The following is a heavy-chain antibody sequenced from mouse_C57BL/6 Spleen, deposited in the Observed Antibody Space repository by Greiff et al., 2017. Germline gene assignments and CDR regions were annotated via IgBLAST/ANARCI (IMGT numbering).Heavy chain of an antibody. CDR2: IYPGSGST. J-gene: IGHJ4*01. CDR3: QRGSTMITTEDAMDY. CDR1: GYTFTSYW. Sequence: QVQLKQPGAELVKPGASVKMSCKASGYTFTSYWITWVKQRPGQGLEWIGDIYPGSGSTNYNEKFKSKATLTVDTSSSTAYMQLSSLTSEDSAVYYCQRGSTMITTEDAMDYWGQGTSVTVSS. D-gene: IGHD2-4*01. V-gene: IGHV1-55*01.